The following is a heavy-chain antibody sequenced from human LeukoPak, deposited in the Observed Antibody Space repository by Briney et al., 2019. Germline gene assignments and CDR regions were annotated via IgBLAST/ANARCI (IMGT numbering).Heavy chain of an antibody. CDR3: ARYFWSGYQIFDY. V-gene: IGHV1-69*05. D-gene: IGHD3-3*01. J-gene: IGHJ4*02. CDR1: GGTFSSYA. Sequence: SVKVSCKASGGTFSSYAISWVRQAPGQGLEWMGGIIPIFGTGNYAQKFQGRVTITTDESTSTAYMELSSLRSEDTAVYYCARYFWSGYQIFDYWGQGTLVTVSS. CDR2: IIPIFGTG.